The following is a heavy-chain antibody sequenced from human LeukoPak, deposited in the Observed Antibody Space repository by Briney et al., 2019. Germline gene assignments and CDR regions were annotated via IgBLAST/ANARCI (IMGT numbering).Heavy chain of an antibody. CDR2: INPNSGGT. CDR1: GYTFTGYY. Sequence: VASVKVSCKASGYTFTGYYMHWVRQAPGQGLEWMGWINPNSGGTNYAQKFQGRVTMTRDTSISTAYMELSRLRSDDTAVYYCARASIRAAAVHFFGYWGQGTLVTVSS. CDR3: ARASIRAAAVHFFGY. V-gene: IGHV1-2*02. J-gene: IGHJ4*02. D-gene: IGHD6-13*01.